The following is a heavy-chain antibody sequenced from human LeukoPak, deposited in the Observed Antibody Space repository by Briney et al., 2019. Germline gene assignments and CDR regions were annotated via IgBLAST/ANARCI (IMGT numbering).Heavy chain of an antibody. Sequence: GGSLRLSCAASGFTFSSYGMSWVRQAPGKGLEWVSAISGSGGSTYYADSVKGRFTISRDNSKNTVYLQMNSLRAEDTAVYYCAKCSNYYGSGSYYGPFDYWGQGTLVIVSS. V-gene: IGHV3-23*01. CDR3: AKCSNYYGSGSYYGPFDY. CDR2: ISGSGGST. CDR1: GFTFSSYG. D-gene: IGHD3-10*01. J-gene: IGHJ4*02.